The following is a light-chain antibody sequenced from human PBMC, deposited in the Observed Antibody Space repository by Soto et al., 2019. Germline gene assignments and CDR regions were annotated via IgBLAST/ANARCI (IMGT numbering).Light chain of an antibody. Sequence: EIVMTQSPATLSVSPGERATLSCRASQSINNNLAWYQQKPGQAPRLLIYGASTRVTGIPARFSGSGSGTEFTLSISSLQSEDFAVYYCQQRGKWPSTFGPGTKVEMK. J-gene: IGKJ2*02. V-gene: IGKV3-15*01. CDR3: QQRGKWPST. CDR2: GAS. CDR1: QSINNN.